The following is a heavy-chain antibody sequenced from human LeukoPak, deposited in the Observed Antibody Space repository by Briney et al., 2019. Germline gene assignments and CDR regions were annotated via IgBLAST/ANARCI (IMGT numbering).Heavy chain of an antibody. V-gene: IGHV4-34*01. Sequence: SETLSLTCAVYGGSFSGYYWSWIRQPPGKGLEWIGEINHSGSTNYNPSLKSRVTVSVDASKNQFSLNLNSVTAADAAVYYCARVLEWAGVNYFDYWDQGILVTVSS. J-gene: IGHJ4*02. D-gene: IGHD1-1*01. CDR3: ARVLEWAGVNYFDY. CDR2: INHSGST. CDR1: GGSFSGYY.